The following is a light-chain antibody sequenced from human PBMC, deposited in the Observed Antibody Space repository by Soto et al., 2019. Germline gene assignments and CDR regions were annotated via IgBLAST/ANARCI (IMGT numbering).Light chain of an antibody. J-gene: IGKJ1*01. V-gene: IGKV2-28*01. CDR3: MQALHTPPWT. CDR1: QSLLQPNGYNY. Sequence: DIVMTQSPLSLSVTPGEPASISCRSSQSLLQPNGYNYLDGYLQKPGQSPQLLIYFGSNRASGVPVRFSGSGSGTDFTLTISRVEAEDVGVYYCMQALHTPPWTFGQGTRVEI. CDR2: FGS.